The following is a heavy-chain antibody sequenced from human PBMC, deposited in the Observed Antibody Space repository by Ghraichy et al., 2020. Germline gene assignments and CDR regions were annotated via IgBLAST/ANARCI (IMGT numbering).Heavy chain of an antibody. V-gene: IGHV4-34*01. CDR2: INHSGST. Sequence: SETLSLTCAVYGGSFSGYYWSWIRQPPGKGLEWIGEINHSGSTNYNPSLKSRVTISVDTSKNQFSLKLSSVTAADTAVYYCASLRGATPSYYYYGMDVWGQGTTVTVSS. CDR3: ASLRGATPSYYYYGMDV. D-gene: IGHD3-10*01. J-gene: IGHJ6*02. CDR1: GGSFSGYY.